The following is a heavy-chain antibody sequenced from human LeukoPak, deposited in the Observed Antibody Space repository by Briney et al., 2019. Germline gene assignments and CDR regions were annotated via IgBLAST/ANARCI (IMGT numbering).Heavy chain of an antibody. D-gene: IGHD3-3*02. V-gene: IGHV3-66*01. CDR3: ARAFSAKLNFDY. CDR1: GFTVSTNY. Sequence: PGGSLRLSCVASGFTVSTNYMSWVRQPPGKGLEWVSAMYSGGSTYYADSVKDRFTISRDISKNTLYLQIHNLRAEDTAVYYCARAFSAKLNFDYWGRGTRVTVSS. J-gene: IGHJ4*02. CDR2: MYSGGST.